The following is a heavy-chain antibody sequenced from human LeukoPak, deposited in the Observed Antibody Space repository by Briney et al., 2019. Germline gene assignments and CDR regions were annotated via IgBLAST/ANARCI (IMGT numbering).Heavy chain of an antibody. CDR1: GGSISSSSYY. Sequence: SETLSLTCTVSGGSISSSSYYWDWIRQPPGKGLEWIGRIYTSGSTNYNPSLKSRVTMSVDTSKNHFSLSLSSVTAADTAVYYCASEYYCDTSGYYSLAYWGQGTLVTVSS. CDR2: IYTSGST. V-gene: IGHV4-39*07. D-gene: IGHD3-22*01. CDR3: ASEYYCDTSGYYSLAY. J-gene: IGHJ4*02.